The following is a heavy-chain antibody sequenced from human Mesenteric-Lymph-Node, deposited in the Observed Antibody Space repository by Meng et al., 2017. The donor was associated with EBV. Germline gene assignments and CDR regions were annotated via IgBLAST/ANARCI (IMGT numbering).Heavy chain of an antibody. V-gene: IGHV4-34*01. J-gene: IGHJ5*02. CDR3: ATVGTYASNIDP. CDR1: GGPFSDYY. CDR2: VSHGRST. D-gene: IGHD3-16*01. Sequence: QAQLAQWGAGLLKPSETLSLPCAVYGGPFSDYYWTWIRQPPGKGLEWIGEVSHGRSTIYNPSLESRVTISVDTSKNQFSLKVTSVTAADTAVYYCATVGTYASNIDPWGQGTLVTVSS.